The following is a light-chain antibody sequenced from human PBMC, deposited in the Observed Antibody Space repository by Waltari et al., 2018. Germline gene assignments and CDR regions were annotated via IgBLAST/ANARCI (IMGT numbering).Light chain of an antibody. CDR1: NSDIGTYNY. CDR2: EVN. Sequence: ALTQPPSASGSPGQSVTISCSGTNSDIGTYNYVSWFQQHPGRAPKLLIYEVNKRPSGVPDRFSGSKSDNRASLTVSGLQADDEAVYHCSSYAGSNTLVFGGGTRLTVL. J-gene: IGLJ2*01. CDR3: SSYAGSNTLV. V-gene: IGLV2-8*01.